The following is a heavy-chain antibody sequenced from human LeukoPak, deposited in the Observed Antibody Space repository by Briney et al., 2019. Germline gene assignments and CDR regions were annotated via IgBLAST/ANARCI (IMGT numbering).Heavy chain of an antibody. V-gene: IGHV1-18*01. CDR3: ARDPPNSGWTPLLDY. D-gene: IGHD6-19*01. J-gene: IGHJ4*02. Sequence: ASVKVSCKASGYTFTSYGISWVRQAPGQGLEWMGWISAYNGNTNYAQKLQGRVTMTTDTSTSTAYMELRSLRSDDTAVYYCARDPPNSGWTPLLDYWGQGTLVTVSS. CDR1: GYTFTSYG. CDR2: ISAYNGNT.